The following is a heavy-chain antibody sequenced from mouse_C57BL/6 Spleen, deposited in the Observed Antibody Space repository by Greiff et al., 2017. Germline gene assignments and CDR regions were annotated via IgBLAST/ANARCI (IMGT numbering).Heavy chain of an antibody. V-gene: IGHV14-4*01. CDR2: IDPENGDT. CDR3: TTYDGSSYEGYFDV. J-gene: IGHJ1*03. D-gene: IGHD1-1*01. CDR1: GFNIKDDY. Sequence: EVQLQQSGAELVRPGASVKLSCTASGFNIKDDYMHWVKQRPEQGLEWIGWIDPENGDTEYASKFQGKATITADTSSNTAYLQLSSLTSEDTAVYYCTTYDGSSYEGYFDVWGTGTTGTVSS.